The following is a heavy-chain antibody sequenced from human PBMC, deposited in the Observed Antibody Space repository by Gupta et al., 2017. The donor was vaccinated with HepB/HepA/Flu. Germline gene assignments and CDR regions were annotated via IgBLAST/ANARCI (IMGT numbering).Heavy chain of an antibody. D-gene: IGHD7-27*01. J-gene: IGHJ3*02. Sequence: QVQLVQSGAEVKKPGASVKVSCKTSGYPFTGNYMHWLRQAPGQGLEWMGWINPNSGGTNYAQKFRGRVTMTRDTSISTAYMELSSLQSDDTAVYFCAREGLGRPEALHIWGQGTLVTVSS. CDR1: GYPFTGNY. V-gene: IGHV1-2*02. CDR3: AREGLGRPEALHI. CDR2: INPNSGGT.